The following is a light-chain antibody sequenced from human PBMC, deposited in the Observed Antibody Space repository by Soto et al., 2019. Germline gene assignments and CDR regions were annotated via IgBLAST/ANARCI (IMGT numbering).Light chain of an antibody. CDR3: QSYDSSNVV. CDR2: EDN. CDR1: SGSIASNY. J-gene: IGLJ2*01. Sequence: NFMLAQPHSVSESQGKTVTISCTRSSGSIASNYVQWYQQRPGSAPTTVIYEDNQRPSGVPDRFSGSIDSSSNSASLTISGVKTEDEADYYCQSYDSSNVVFGGGTKVTVL. V-gene: IGLV6-57*04.